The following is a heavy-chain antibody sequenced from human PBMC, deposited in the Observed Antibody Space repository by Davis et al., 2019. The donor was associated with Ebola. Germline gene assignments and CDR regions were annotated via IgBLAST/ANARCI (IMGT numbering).Heavy chain of an antibody. J-gene: IGHJ4*02. CDR2: SRNKGNNYTT. D-gene: IGHD3-3*01. CDR3: ARGARNGFSTYHFDY. V-gene: IGHV3-72*01. CDR1: GFILSDHY. Sequence: GESLKISCAASGFILSDHYMDWVRQAPGKGLEWVGRSRNKGNNYTTEYAASVKGRFTISRDDSENSLSLQMNSLKTEDTAVYYCARGARNGFSTYHFDYWGQGTLVTVSS.